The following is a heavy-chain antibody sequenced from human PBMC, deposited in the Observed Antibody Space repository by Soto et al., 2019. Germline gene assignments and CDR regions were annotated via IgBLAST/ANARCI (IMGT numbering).Heavy chain of an antibody. CDR3: ARDRAYYESSGLYFDY. CDR2: IYDSGST. Sequence: SETLSLTCTVSGDSIRSYYWSWIRQPPGKGLEWIGYIYDSGSTNYNPSLKSRVTISVDTSKSQFSLKLSSVTAADTAVYYCARDRAYYESSGLYFDYWGQGTLVTV. J-gene: IGHJ4*02. D-gene: IGHD3-22*01. V-gene: IGHV4-59*01. CDR1: GDSIRSYY.